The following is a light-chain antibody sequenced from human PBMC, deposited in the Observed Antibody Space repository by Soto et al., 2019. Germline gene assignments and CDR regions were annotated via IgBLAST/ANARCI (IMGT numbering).Light chain of an antibody. V-gene: IGLV2-14*01. CDR1: SSDVGGYNY. CDR3: SSYTSTNTLV. J-gene: IGLJ7*01. Sequence: QSALTQPASVSGSPGQSITISCTGTSSDVGGYNYVSWYQQHPGKAPKLMIYEVNNRPSGVSFRFSDSKSGSTASLTISGLQAEDEADYYCSSYTSTNTLVFGGGTQLTVL. CDR2: EVN.